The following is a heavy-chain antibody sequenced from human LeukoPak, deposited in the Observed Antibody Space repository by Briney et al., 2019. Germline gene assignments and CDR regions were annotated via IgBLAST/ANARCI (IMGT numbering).Heavy chain of an antibody. D-gene: IGHD3-10*01. Sequence: GGSLRLSCAASGFTFSSYAMSWVRQAPGKGLEWVSAISGSGGSTYYADSVKGRFTISRDNSKNTLYLQMNSLRAEDTAVYCCAKGRYGSGSPGGYDYWGQGTLVTVSS. V-gene: IGHV3-23*01. J-gene: IGHJ4*02. CDR3: AKGRYGSGSPGGYDY. CDR1: GFTFSSYA. CDR2: ISGSGGST.